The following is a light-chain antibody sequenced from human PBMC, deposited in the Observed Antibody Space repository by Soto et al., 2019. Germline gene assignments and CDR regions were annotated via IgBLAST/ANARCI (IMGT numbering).Light chain of an antibody. CDR3: QQYGSSPLLS. CDR1: QGVSSSY. CDR2: GAS. J-gene: IGKJ4*01. Sequence: EIVLTQSPGTLSLSPGERATLSCRASQGVSSSYLAWYQQKPGQAPRLLIYGASSRATGIPDRFSGSWSGTDFTLTISRLEPEDFAVYSCQQYGSSPLLSFGGGTKVEIK. V-gene: IGKV3-20*01.